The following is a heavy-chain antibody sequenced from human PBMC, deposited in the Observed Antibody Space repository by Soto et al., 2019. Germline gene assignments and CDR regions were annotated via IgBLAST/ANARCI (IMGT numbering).Heavy chain of an antibody. J-gene: IGHJ6*02. D-gene: IGHD5-12*01. V-gene: IGHV3-23*01. CDR3: ARDAGKDIVATSQRSGGYYYYYGMDV. CDR1: GFTFSSYA. CDR2: ISGSGDST. Sequence: GGSLRLSCAASGFTFSSYAMSWFLQAPGKGLDWVSVISGSGDSTYYADSVKGRFTISRDNSKNTLYLQLNSLRAEDTAVYYCARDAGKDIVATSQRSGGYYYYYGMDVWGQGTTVTVSS.